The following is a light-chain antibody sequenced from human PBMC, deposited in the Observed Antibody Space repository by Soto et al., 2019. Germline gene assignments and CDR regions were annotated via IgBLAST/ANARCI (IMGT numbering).Light chain of an antibody. V-gene: IGLV3-1*01. J-gene: IGLJ2*01. CDR2: QDN. Sequence: SYELTQPPSVSVSPGQTASITCSGDKLGNKYACWYQRKPGQSPVLVIYQDNKRPSGIPERFSGSNSGNTATLTISGTQAMDEADYYCQAWDSSLVVFGGGTKLTVL. CDR3: QAWDSSLVV. CDR1: KLGNKY.